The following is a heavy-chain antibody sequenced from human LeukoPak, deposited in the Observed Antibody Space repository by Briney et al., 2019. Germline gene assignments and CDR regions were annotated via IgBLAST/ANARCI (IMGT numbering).Heavy chain of an antibody. CDR3: ARDEMATIGIVN. Sequence: SETLSLTCAVYGGSFSGYYWSWIRQPPGKGLEWIGEINHSGSTNYNPSLKSRVTISVDTSKNQFSLKLSSVTAADTAVYYCARDEMATIGIVNWGQGTLVTVSS. CDR2: INHSGST. J-gene: IGHJ4*02. CDR1: GGSFSGYY. D-gene: IGHD5-24*01. V-gene: IGHV4-34*01.